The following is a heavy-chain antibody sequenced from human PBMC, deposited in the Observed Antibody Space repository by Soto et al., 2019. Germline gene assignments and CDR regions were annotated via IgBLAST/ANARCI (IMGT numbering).Heavy chain of an antibody. V-gene: IGHV3-30*18. Sequence: QVLLVESGGGVVQPGRSLRISCAVSGFTFSSFGMHWVRQAQGKGLEWVAVISDDGSSKHYADSLKGRFTISRDNSNNRLYLQMDSLGPEDTAVYYCAKDRWGDFGDLNLPGYGGQGTLVTVSS. J-gene: IGHJ4*02. CDR2: ISDDGSSK. D-gene: IGHD4-17*01. CDR3: AKDRWGDFGDLNLPGY. CDR1: GFTFSSFG.